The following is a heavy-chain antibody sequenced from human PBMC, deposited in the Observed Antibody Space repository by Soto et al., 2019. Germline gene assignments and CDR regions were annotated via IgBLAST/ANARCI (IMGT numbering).Heavy chain of an antibody. V-gene: IGHV3-23*01. CDR2: ISGSGGST. Sequence: RGSLRLSCAASGFTFSTYSMSWVRQAPGKGLGWVSAISGSGGSTYYADSVKGRFTISRDNSKNTLYLQMNSLRAEDTAVYYCAKDRVHWEYFDCWGQGTLVTFAS. J-gene: IGHJ4*02. CDR3: AKDRVHWEYFDC. D-gene: IGHD1-26*01. CDR1: GFTFSTYS.